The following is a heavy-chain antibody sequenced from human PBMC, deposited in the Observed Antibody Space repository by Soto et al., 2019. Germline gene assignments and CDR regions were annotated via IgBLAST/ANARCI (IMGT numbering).Heavy chain of an antibody. CDR1: GGSISSSSYY. CDR2: IYYSGST. J-gene: IGHJ4*02. V-gene: IGHV4-39*07. CDR3: ARRDYYDSSGYYFDY. D-gene: IGHD3-22*01. Sequence: SETLSLTCTVSGGSISSSSYYWGWIRQPPGKGLEWIGSIYYSGSTYYNPSLKSRVTISVDTSKNQFSLKLSSVTAADTAVYYCARRDYYDSSGYYFDYWGQGTLVTVSS.